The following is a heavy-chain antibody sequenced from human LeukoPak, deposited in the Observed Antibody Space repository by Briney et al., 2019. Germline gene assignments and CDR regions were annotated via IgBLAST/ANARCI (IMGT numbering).Heavy chain of an antibody. J-gene: IGHJ4*02. Sequence: PGGSLKLSCAASGFTLSAYWMSWLHQAPGKGLEWEANINQDGSVQYYADSVKGRVTVSRDNAKNSLYLQLNSLRAEDTAVYYCARGMYSSAGLYFDSWGQGTLVTVSS. CDR1: GFTLSAYW. CDR3: ARGMYSSAGLYFDS. V-gene: IGHV3-7*05. CDR2: INQDGSVQ. D-gene: IGHD3-10*01.